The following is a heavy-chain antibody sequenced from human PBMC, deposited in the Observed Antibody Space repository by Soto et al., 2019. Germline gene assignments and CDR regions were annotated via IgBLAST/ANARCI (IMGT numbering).Heavy chain of an antibody. V-gene: IGHV1-3*01. D-gene: IGHD3-3*01. CDR1: GYTFNRHA. Sequence: QVQLVQSGAEVKKPGASVKVSCKASGYTFNRHAMHWVRQAPGQRLEWMGWINGGNGNTKYSEKFQGRITITWDTSANTAYMEQSSLRSEDTAVYYCAREENYDFWSGYFHYFDFWCQGTLVTVYS. J-gene: IGHJ4*02. CDR2: INGGNGNT. CDR3: AREENYDFWSGYFHYFDF.